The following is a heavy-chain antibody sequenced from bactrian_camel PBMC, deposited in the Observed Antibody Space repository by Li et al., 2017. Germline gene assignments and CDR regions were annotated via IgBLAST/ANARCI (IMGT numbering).Heavy chain of an antibody. V-gene: IGHV3S40*01. CDR2: ITSNSGST. J-gene: IGHJ4*01. Sequence: VQLVESGGGLVQPGGSLRLSCAASGFMFDIYDMSWVRQAPGKGLEWVSQITSNSGSTYYADSLKGRFTISRDNAKNTLYLQLNSLKTEDTALYYCAAGQWYTDEYKYWGQGTQVTVS. D-gene: IGHD6*01. CDR1: GFMFDIYD. CDR3: AAGQWYTDEYKY.